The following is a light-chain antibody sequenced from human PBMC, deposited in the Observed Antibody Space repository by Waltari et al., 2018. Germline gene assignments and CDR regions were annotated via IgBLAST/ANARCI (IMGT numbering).Light chain of an antibody. V-gene: IGLV2-14*02. CDR3: SSYTTTTTVWEFGGWV. CDR1: TRDVGSSDI. Sequence: QSALTQPASVSGTPGQSIPISCSGTTRDVGSSDIVPWYHQHPGEAPKLLICEVFKRPPDTSSRVSGAKSGSTASLTISGLQPEDEADYYCSSYTTTTTVWEFGGWVFGGGTKLTVL. CDR2: EVF. J-gene: IGLJ3*02.